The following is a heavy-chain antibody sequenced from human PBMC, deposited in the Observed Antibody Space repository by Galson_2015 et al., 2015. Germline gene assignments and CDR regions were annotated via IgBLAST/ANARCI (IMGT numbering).Heavy chain of an antibody. J-gene: IGHJ4*02. CDR3: ARGPYFGALYYFDY. D-gene: IGHD4-17*01. CDR1: GGSINSFY. V-gene: IGHV4-59*01. Sequence: SETLSLTCTVSGGSINSFYWSWIRQPPGKGLEWIGNIYYKGNTKYNPSLESRVTISVDASKNQFSLRLNSVTAADMAVYYCARGPYFGALYYFDYWGQGTLVTVSS. CDR2: IYYKGNT.